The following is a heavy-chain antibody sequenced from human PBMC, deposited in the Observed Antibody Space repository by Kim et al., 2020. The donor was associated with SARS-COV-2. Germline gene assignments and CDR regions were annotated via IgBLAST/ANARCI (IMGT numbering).Heavy chain of an antibody. D-gene: IGHD5-18*01. V-gene: IGHV4-34*01. CDR1: GGSFSGYY. Sequence: SETLSLTCAVYGGSFSGYYWSWIRQPPGKGLEWIGEINHSGSTNYNPSLKSRVTISVDTSKNQFSLKLSSVTAADTAVYYCARGFLLKAMVTDHYYGMDVWGQGTTVTVSS. J-gene: IGHJ6*02. CDR3: ARGFLLKAMVTDHYYGMDV. CDR2: INHSGST.